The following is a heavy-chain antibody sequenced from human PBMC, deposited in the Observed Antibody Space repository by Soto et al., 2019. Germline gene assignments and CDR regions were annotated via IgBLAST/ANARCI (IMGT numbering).Heavy chain of an antibody. Sequence: QVQLVQSGAEVKKPGASVKVSCKASGYTFSSYAISWVRQAPGQGLEWMGWIITYNGNTNYAQKLQGRVTMTTDTSTTTAYIDLRSLRSDDTAVYYCARTGPPVDYWGQGTLVPVSS. V-gene: IGHV1-18*01. CDR1: GYTFSSYA. CDR3: ARTGPPVDY. CDR2: IITYNGNT. J-gene: IGHJ4*02.